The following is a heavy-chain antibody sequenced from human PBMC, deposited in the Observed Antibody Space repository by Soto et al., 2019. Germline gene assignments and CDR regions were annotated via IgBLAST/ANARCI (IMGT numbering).Heavy chain of an antibody. V-gene: IGHV3-30*18. CDR2: ISYDGSNK. J-gene: IGHJ4*02. D-gene: IGHD3-10*01. CDR1: GFTFSSYG. Sequence: QVQLVESGGGVVQPGRSLRLSCAASGFTFSSYGMHWVRQAPGKGLEWVAVISYDGSNKYYADSVKGRFTISRDNSKNTLYLQMNSLRAKDTAVYYCAKDKGSGSYATYFDYWGQGTLVTVSS. CDR3: AKDKGSGSYATYFDY.